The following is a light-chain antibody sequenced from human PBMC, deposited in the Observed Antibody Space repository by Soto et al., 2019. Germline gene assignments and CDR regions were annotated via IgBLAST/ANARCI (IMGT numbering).Light chain of an antibody. CDR3: PQSYSKPRIA. V-gene: IGKV1-39*01. J-gene: IGKJ5*01. CDR1: QSIDSY. Sequence: EIELTQTPSSLSASVGDKVSIFCRASQSIDSYLNWYQQKEGKAPKLLIYDAFNLHSGVPSRFSGSGSGTHFTLTINTLHPEDFATYYCPQSYSKPRIAFGQGTRL. CDR2: DAF.